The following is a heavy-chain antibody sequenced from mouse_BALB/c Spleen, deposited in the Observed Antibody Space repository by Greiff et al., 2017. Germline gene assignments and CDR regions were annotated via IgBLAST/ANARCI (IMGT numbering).Heavy chain of an antibody. D-gene: IGHD1-2*01. V-gene: IGHV3-6*02. Sequence: ESGPGLVKPSQSLSLTCTVTGYSITSDYAWNWIRQFPGNKLEWMGYISYDGSNNYNPSLKNRISITRDTSKNQFFLKLNSVTTEDTATYDCARGGFTTAKGFAYWGQGTLVTVSA. CDR2: ISYDGSN. J-gene: IGHJ3*01. CDR1: GYSITSDYA. CDR3: ARGGFTTAKGFAY.